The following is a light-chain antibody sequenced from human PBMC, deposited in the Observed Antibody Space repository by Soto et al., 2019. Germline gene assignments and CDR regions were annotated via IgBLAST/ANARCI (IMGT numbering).Light chain of an antibody. Sequence: EIVLTQSPGTLSLSPGERATLSCRASQSVSSSYLAWYQQKPGQAPRLLIYGASSRATGIPDRFSGSGSGTDFTLTISSLQSEDFAVYYCQQYNNWKITFGQGTRLEI. CDR3: QQYNNWKIT. CDR1: QSVSSSY. CDR2: GAS. J-gene: IGKJ5*01. V-gene: IGKV3-20*01.